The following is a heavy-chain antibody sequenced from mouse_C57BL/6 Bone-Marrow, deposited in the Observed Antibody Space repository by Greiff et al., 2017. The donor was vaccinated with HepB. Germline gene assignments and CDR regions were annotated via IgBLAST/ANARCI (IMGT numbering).Heavy chain of an antibody. CDR1: GFTFSDYY. CDR3: ARDTITTVGYFDV. Sequence: DVKLVESEGGLVQPGSSMKLSCTASGFTFSDYYMAWVRQVPEKGLEWVANINYDGSSTYYLDSLKSRFIISRDNAKNILYLQMSSLKSEDTATYYCARDTITTVGYFDVWGTGTTVTVSS. V-gene: IGHV5-16*01. D-gene: IGHD1-1*01. CDR2: INYDGSST. J-gene: IGHJ1*03.